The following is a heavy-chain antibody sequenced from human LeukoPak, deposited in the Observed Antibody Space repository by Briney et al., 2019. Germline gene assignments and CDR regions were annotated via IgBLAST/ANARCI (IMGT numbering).Heavy chain of an antibody. J-gene: IGHJ6*03. CDR3: ARDVRYSYGYESLLVYYYYMDV. V-gene: IGHV1-2*02. CDR2: INPNSGGT. CDR1: GYTFSGYY. D-gene: IGHD5-18*01. Sequence: GASMKVSCKASGYTFSGYYMHWVRQAPGQGLEWVGWINPNSGGTNYAQKFQGRVTMTRDTSISTAYMELRSLRSDDTAVYYCARDVRYSYGYESLLVYYYYMDVWGKGTTVTISS.